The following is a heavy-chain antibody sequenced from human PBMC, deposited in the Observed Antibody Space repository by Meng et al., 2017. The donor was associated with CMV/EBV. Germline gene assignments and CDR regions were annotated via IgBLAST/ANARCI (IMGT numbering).Heavy chain of an antibody. Sequence: GESLKISCAASGFTFSSYGMHWVRQAPGKGLEWVAFIRYDGSNKYYADSVKGRFTISRDNSKNTLYLQMNSLRAEDTAVYYCAKDDSSGYHYYYGMDVWGQGTTVTVSS. CDR3: AKDDSSGYHYYYGMDV. CDR2: IRYDGSNK. J-gene: IGHJ6*02. D-gene: IGHD3-22*01. CDR1: GFTFSSYG. V-gene: IGHV3-30*02.